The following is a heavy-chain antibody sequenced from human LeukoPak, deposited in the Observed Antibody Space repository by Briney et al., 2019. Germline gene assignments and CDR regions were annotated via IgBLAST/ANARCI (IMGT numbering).Heavy chain of an antibody. D-gene: IGHD4-17*01. V-gene: IGHV4-59*01. CDR1: GGSISSYY. CDR3: ARDLNNGDWCRRRFDP. CDR2: IYYSGST. Sequence: SETRSLTWTVSGGSISSYYRSWIRQPPGKVLEWIGYIYYSGSTNYNPSLKSRVTISVDTSKNQFSLKLSSVTAADTAVYYCARDLNNGDWCRRRFDPWGQGTLVTVSS. J-gene: IGHJ5*02.